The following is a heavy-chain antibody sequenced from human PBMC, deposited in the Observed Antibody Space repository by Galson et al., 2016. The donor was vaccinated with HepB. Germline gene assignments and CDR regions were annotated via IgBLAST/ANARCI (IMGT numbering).Heavy chain of an antibody. CDR1: GGSISSDNW. V-gene: IGHV4-4*02. J-gene: IGHJ5*02. CDR2: IYHRGST. D-gene: IGHD3-22*01. CDR3: ARGDYYDASAYYT. Sequence: ETLSLTCAVSGGSISSDNWWSWVRQPPGKGLEWIGEIYHRGSTNYNPSLKSRVTMSVDKSKNQFSLKLTSVTATDTAIYYCARGDYYDASAYYTWGQGTLVTVSS.